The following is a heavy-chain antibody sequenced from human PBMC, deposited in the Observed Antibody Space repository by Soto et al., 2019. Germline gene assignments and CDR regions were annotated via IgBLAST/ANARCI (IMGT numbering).Heavy chain of an antibody. CDR3: ERPSRPYSSTCYLDY. CDR2: IYPGDSET. V-gene: IGHV5-51*01. CDR1: AYSLTNYW. Sequence: PGESLTISCVRSAYSLTNYWIGWVRQMPGKGLEWMGIIYPGDSETRYSPSFQGQVTSSADKAISTACLQWSSLKTSDTAMYYCERPSRPYSSTCYLDYWGQGTLVTVSS. D-gene: IGHD6-13*01. J-gene: IGHJ4*02.